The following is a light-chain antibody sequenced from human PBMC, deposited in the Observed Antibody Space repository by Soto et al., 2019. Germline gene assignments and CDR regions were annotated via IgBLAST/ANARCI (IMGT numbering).Light chain of an antibody. CDR2: DAS. CDR1: QSISSW. CDR3: QQYYSYPWT. Sequence: DIQMTQSPSTLPASVGDRVTITCRASQSISSWVAWYQQKPGKAPKLLIYDASSLESGVPSRCSGRGSWTDCTLTISCLQSEDFATYYCQQYYSYPWTVGQGTKVEIK. J-gene: IGKJ1*01. V-gene: IGKV1-5*01.